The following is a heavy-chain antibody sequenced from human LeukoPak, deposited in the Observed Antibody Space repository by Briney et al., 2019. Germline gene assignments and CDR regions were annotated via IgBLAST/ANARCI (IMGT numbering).Heavy chain of an antibody. V-gene: IGHV3-33*01. D-gene: IGHD6-6*01. CDR2: IWYDGSNK. CDR1: GFTFSSYG. Sequence: GGSLRLSCAASGFTFSSYGMHWVRQAPGKGLEWVAVIWYDGSNKYYADSVKGRFTISRDNSKNTLYLQMNSLRAEDTAVYYCARGGYKAAPGLDYWGQGTLVTVSS. J-gene: IGHJ4*02. CDR3: ARGGYKAAPGLDY.